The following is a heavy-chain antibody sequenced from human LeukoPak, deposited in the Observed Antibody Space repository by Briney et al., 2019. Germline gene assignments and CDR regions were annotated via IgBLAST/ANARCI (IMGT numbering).Heavy chain of an antibody. J-gene: IGHJ4*02. Sequence: PSETLSLTCAVYGGSFSGYYWSWIRQPPGKGLEWIGEINHSGSTNYNPSLKSRVTISVDTSKTQFSLKLSSVTAADTAVYYCARGEKKARPFVYWGQGTLVTVSS. CDR1: GGSFSGYY. V-gene: IGHV4-34*01. CDR2: INHSGST. D-gene: IGHD6-6*01. CDR3: ARGEKKARPFVY.